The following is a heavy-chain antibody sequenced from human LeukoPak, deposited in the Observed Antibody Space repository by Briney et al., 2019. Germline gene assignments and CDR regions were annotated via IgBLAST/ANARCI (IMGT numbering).Heavy chain of an antibody. D-gene: IGHD6-13*01. CDR1: GYTFTSYA. V-gene: IGHV1-3*01. CDR2: INAGNGNT. CDR3: ATDLPAAAGVAVFDI. Sequence: ASVKVSCKASGYTFTSYAMHWVRQAPGQRLEWMGWINAGNGNTKYSQKFQGRVTMTEDTSTDTAYVELSSLRSEDTAVYYCATDLPAAAGVAVFDIWGQGTMVTVSS. J-gene: IGHJ3*02.